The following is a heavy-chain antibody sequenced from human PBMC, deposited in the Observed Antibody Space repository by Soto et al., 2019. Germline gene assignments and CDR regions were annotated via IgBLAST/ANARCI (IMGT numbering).Heavy chain of an antibody. J-gene: IGHJ6*02. D-gene: IGHD4-4*01. V-gene: IGHV3-9*01. CDR2: ISWNSGTI. CDR3: AKAIGDYTYGMDV. CDR1: GFAFYDYA. Sequence: SLRLSCAASGFAFYDYAIELFRQSPFKCLEWVSGISWNSGTIGYADSVKGRFTISRDNAKHSLFLEMNSLRAEDTALYFCAKAIGDYTYGMDVWGQGTTVTVSS.